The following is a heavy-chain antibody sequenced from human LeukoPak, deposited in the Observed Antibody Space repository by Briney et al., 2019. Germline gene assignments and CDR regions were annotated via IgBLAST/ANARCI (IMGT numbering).Heavy chain of an antibody. CDR3: AKVSIVATSRPLDY. Sequence: PGGSLRLSCAASGFTFSSYGMHWVRQAPGKGLEWVAFIRYDGSNKYYADSVKGRFTISRDNSKNTLYLQMNSLRAEDTAVYYCAKVSIVATSRPLDYWGQGTLVTVSS. V-gene: IGHV3-30*02. J-gene: IGHJ4*02. CDR2: IRYDGSNK. CDR1: GFTFSSYG. D-gene: IGHD5-12*01.